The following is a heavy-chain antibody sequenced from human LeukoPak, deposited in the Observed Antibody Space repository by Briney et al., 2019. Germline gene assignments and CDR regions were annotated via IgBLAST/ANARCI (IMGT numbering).Heavy chain of an antibody. CDR2: AYHSGIT. D-gene: IGHD1-1*01. J-gene: IGHJ5*02. CDR1: GYSISSDYY. V-gene: IGHV4-61*01. CDR3: ARHGGTFDP. Sequence: SETLSLTCAVSGYSISSDYYWSWIRQPPGKGLEWIGYAYHSGITNYNPSLKSRVTISVDTSESQFSLRLSSVTAADTAIYYCARHGGTFDPWGQGILVTVSS.